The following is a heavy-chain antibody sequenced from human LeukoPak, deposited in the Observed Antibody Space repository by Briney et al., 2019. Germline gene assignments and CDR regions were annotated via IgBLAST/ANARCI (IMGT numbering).Heavy chain of an antibody. V-gene: IGHV3-30*18. J-gene: IGHJ4*02. CDR3: ANLSPKSRMVVDPCY. D-gene: IGHD3-22*01. Sequence: PRGSLCLSCAASSFTFSNYGMHWVRPAPGRGLGWVVVISYDGSNEYYADSVKGRFTISRGNSKNTLYLQVTYLRPEDTAMYYCANLSPKSRMVVDPCYWGQGTLVTVSS. CDR1: SFTFSNYG. CDR2: ISYDGSNE.